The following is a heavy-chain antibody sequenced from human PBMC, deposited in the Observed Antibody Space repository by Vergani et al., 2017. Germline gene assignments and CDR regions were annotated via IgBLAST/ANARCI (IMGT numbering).Heavy chain of an antibody. V-gene: IGHV4-4*02. CDR2: IYHSGST. CDR1: GGSISSSNW. D-gene: IGHD1-7*01. J-gene: IGHJ5*02. CDR3: ARGGPPRIGGTKRWFDP. Sequence: QVQLQESGPGLVKPSGTLSLTCAVSGGSISSSNWWRWVRQPPGKGLEWIGEIYHSGSTNYNPSLKSRVTISVDKYKKPFSLKLSSVTAADTAVYYCARGGPPRIGGTKRWFDPWGQGTLVTVSS.